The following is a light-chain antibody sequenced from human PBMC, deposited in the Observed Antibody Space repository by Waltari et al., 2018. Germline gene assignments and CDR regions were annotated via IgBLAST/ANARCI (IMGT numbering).Light chain of an antibody. V-gene: IGKV3-20*01. CDR3: QQYYSSPRT. Sequence: ELVLTQSPGTLDVSRGERATLSCRASQSLRSNFLAWYQHKAGQAPRLLIYATSTRATGIPDRFSGSGSGTDFSLAIRRLEPEDFAVYYCQQYYSSPRTFGLGTKVEVK. CDR1: QSLRSNF. CDR2: ATS. J-gene: IGKJ1*01.